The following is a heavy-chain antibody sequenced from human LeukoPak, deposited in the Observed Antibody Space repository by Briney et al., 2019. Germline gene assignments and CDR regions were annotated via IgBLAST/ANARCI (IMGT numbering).Heavy chain of an antibody. Sequence: SVKVSCKASGGTFSSYAISWVRQAPGQGLEWMGGIIPIFGTANYAQKFQGRVTITADESTSTAYMELSSLRSEDTAVYYCARDGEYSSSDYYYYYYMDVWGKGTTVTVSS. D-gene: IGHD6-6*01. CDR2: IIPIFGTA. CDR3: ARDGEYSSSDYYYYYYMDV. V-gene: IGHV1-69*01. J-gene: IGHJ6*03. CDR1: GGTFSSYA.